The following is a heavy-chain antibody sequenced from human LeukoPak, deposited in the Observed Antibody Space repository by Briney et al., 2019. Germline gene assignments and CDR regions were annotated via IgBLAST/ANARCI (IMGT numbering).Heavy chain of an antibody. V-gene: IGHV5-51*01. CDR2: IYPGDSDT. D-gene: IGHD2-21*02. CDR1: GYSFTSYW. CDR3: ARRDRLYCGGDCYSAGDDAFDI. J-gene: IGHJ3*02. Sequence: GESLKISCKGSGYSFTSYWIGWVRQMPGKGLEWMGIIYPGDSDTRYSPSFQGQVTISADKSISTAYLQWSSLEASDTAMYYCARRDRLYCGGDCYSAGDDAFDIWGQGTMVTVSS.